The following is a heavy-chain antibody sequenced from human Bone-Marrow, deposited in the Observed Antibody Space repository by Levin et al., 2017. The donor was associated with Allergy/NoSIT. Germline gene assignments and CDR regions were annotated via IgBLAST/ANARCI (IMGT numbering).Heavy chain of an antibody. D-gene: IGHD1-26*01. CDR1: GYTFSSFD. CDR3: ARAFRAPLLSDY. CDR2: MNPLSANT. J-gene: IGHJ4*02. V-gene: IGHV1-8*01. Sequence: ASVKVSCKTSGYTFSSFDIIWVRQATGQGLEWMGWMNPLSANTGYSQKFRGRVTMTGDGSINTAYMELSSLRSEDTALYYCARAFRAPLLSDYWGQGTLVTVSS.